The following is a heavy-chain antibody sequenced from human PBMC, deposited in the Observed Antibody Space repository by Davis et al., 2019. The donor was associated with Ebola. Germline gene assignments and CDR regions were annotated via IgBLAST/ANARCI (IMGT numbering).Heavy chain of an antibody. D-gene: IGHD1-1*01. CDR1: AFRVSSPY. CDR3: ARDLGLEWSH. J-gene: IGHJ4*02. V-gene: IGHV3-53*01. Sequence: PAGSLRLSCAASAFRVSSPYMTWVRQAPGKGLEWLAVIYSGGDSYYADSVQGRFTISRDTSQNTLYLQMSSLRVDDTAVYYCARDLGLEWSHWGQGTLVTVSS. CDR2: IYSGGDS.